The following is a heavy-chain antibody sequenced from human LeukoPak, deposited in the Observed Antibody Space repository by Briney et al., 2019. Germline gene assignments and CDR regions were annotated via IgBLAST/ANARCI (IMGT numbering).Heavy chain of an antibody. V-gene: IGHV4-31*03. CDR1: GGSISSGGYY. Sequence: SETLSLTCTVSGGSISSGGYYWSWIRQHPGKGLEWIGYIYYSGSTYYNPSLKSRVTISVDTSKNQFSLKLSSVTAADTAVYYCAREGYCSGGSCPQGWGQGTLVTVSS. CDR2: IYYSGST. CDR3: AREGYCSGGSCPQG. J-gene: IGHJ4*02. D-gene: IGHD2-15*01.